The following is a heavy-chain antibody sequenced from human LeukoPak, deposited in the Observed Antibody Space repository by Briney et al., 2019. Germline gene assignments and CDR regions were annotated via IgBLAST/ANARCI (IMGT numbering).Heavy chain of an antibody. J-gene: IGHJ4*02. V-gene: IGHV4-39*01. CDR1: GGSISSSSYY. CDR3: AXXSGQXLAYFDY. CDR2: VYYGGST. D-gene: IGHD6-19*01. Sequence: PSETLSLTCTVSGGSISSSSYYWGWIRQPPGKGLEWIGSVYYGGSTYYNPSLKSRVTISVDTSKNQFSLKLRSVTAADTALYYCAXXSGQXLAYFDYWGQGTLVTVSS.